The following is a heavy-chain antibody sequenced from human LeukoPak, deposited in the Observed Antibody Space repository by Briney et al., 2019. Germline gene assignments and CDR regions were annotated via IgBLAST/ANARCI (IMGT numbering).Heavy chain of an antibody. CDR3: ARLTYYYDSSGYWYYFDH. D-gene: IGHD3-22*01. Sequence: GGSLRLSCAASGFTVSSNYMSWVRQAPGKGLEWVSVIYSGGSTYYADSVKGRFTISRDNSKNTLYLQMNSLRAEDTAVYYCARLTYYYDSSGYWYYFDHWGQGTLVTVSS. CDR1: GFTVSSNY. CDR2: IYSGGST. V-gene: IGHV3-53*01. J-gene: IGHJ4*02.